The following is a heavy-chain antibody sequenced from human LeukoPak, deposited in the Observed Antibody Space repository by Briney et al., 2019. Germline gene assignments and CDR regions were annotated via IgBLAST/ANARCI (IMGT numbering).Heavy chain of an antibody. CDR1: GDILTSYG. J-gene: IGHJ6*03. Sequence: SVKVSCKTSGDILTSYGISWVRQAPGQGLEWMGGIIATLGTTNYAQKFQGRVTIDADKSTSTAYMELSSLRSEDTAVYYCARAVVLRFLEWSIRRPPHYYMDVWGKGTTVTVSS. D-gene: IGHD3-3*01. CDR3: ARAVVLRFLEWSIRRPPHYYMDV. V-gene: IGHV1-69*10. CDR2: IIATLGTT.